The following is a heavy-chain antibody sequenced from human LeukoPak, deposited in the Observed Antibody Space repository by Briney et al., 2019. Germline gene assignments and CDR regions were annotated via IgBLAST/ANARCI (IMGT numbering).Heavy chain of an antibody. V-gene: IGHV4-59*01. CDR1: GDSISGYF. CDR2: IHYSGST. J-gene: IGHJ5*02. D-gene: IGHD3/OR15-3a*01. Sequence: SETLSLTCTVSGDSISGYFWSWIRQPPGKGLEWIGYIHYSGSTNYNPSLKSRVTISVDTSKNQFSLKLSSVTAADTAVYYCARGEGLGFDPWGQGTLVTVSS. CDR3: ARGEGLGFDP.